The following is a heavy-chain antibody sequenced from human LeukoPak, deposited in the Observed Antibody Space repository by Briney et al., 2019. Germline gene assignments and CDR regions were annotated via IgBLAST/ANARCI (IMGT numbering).Heavy chain of an antibody. CDR3: ARARSSSWYALVDY. Sequence: ASVTVSCKASGYTFTDCYMHWARQAPGQGLEWMGWINPNSGGTNYAQKFQGRVTMTRDTSIRTAYMELSSLRSDDTAVYYCARARSSSWYALVDYWGQGNLVTVSS. CDR1: GYTFTDCY. D-gene: IGHD6-13*01. V-gene: IGHV1-2*02. CDR2: INPNSGGT. J-gene: IGHJ4*02.